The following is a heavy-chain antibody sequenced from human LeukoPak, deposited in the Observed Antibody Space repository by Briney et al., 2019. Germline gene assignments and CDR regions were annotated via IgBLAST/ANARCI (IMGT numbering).Heavy chain of an antibody. J-gene: IGHJ4*02. CDR3: TTYYDFWSGYRYYFDY. V-gene: IGHV3-15*01. CDR1: GFTFSNAW. D-gene: IGHD3-3*01. Sequence: GGSLRLSCAASGFTFSNAWMSWVRQAPGKGLEWVGRIKSKTDGGTTDYAAPVKGRFTISRDDSKNTLYLQMNSLKTEDTAVYYCTTYYDFWSGYRYYFDYWGQGTLVTVSS. CDR2: IKSKTDGGTT.